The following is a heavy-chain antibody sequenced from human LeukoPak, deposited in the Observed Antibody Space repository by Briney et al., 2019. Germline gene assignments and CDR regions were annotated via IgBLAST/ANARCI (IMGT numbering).Heavy chain of an antibody. CDR2: IHTGGST. CDR3: ARDLVGGMDV. CDR1: RFTVSSNY. D-gene: IGHD1-26*01. V-gene: IGHV3-66*01. Sequence: GGSLRLSCAASRFTVSSNYMSWVRQAPGKGLEWVSVIHTGGSTYYADSVKGRFTISRDNSKNTLYLQMNSLRAEDTAVYYCARDLVGGMDVWGQGTTVTVSS. J-gene: IGHJ6*02.